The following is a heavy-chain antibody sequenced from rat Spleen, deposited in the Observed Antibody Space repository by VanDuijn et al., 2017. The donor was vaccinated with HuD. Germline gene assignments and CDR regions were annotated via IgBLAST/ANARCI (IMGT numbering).Heavy chain of an antibody. CDR2: IWGNGNT. V-gene: IGHV2S61*01. CDR1: GFSLTNFG. J-gene: IGHJ2*01. Sequence: QVQLKESGPGLVQPSQTLSLTCTVSGFSLTNFGVIWVRQPPGKGLEWMGVIWGNGNTIYNSALKSRLSISRDTSKSQVFLKMDNLQTEDTAMYFCASGIVAFDYWGQGVMVTVSS. D-gene: IGHD1-8*01. CDR3: ASGIVAFDY.